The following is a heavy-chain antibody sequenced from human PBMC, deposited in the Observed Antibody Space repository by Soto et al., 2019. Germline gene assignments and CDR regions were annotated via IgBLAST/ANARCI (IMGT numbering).Heavy chain of an antibody. CDR3: AHSSSVTRPNLASNAFDI. CDR2: IYWDDDK. Sequence: QITLKESGPTLVKPTQTLTLTCTFYGFSLSTSGVGVGWIRQPPGKALEWLALIYWDDDKRYSPSLKSRLTITKDTSKNQVVLTMTDMDPVDTATYYCAHSSSVTRPNLASNAFDIWGHGTMVTVSS. V-gene: IGHV2-5*02. D-gene: IGHD4-17*01. CDR1: GFSLSTSGVG. J-gene: IGHJ3*02.